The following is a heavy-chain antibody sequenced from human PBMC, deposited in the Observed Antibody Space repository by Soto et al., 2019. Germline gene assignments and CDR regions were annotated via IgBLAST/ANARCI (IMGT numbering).Heavy chain of an antibody. CDR3: AGPPYSSADY. V-gene: IGHV4-34*01. CDR1: GGSFSGYY. CDR2: INHSGST. J-gene: IGHJ4*02. D-gene: IGHD6-25*01. Sequence: LSLTCAVYGGSFSGYYWSWIRQPPGKGLEWIGEINHSGSTNYNPSLKSRVTISVDTSKNQFSLKLSSVTAADTAVYYCAGPPYSSADYWGQGTLVTVSS.